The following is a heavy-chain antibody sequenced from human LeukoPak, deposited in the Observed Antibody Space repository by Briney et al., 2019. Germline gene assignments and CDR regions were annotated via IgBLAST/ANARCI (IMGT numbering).Heavy chain of an antibody. CDR1: GGSFSAYY. CDR2: INHSGST. CDR3: ARMSSSSAYYYYGMDV. J-gene: IGHJ6*02. D-gene: IGHD6-6*01. Sequence: SETLSLTCAVYGGSFSAYYWSWIRQPPGKGLEWIGEINHSGSTNYNPSLKSRVTISVDTSKNQFSLKLSSVTAADTAVYYCARMSSSSAYYYYGMDVWCQGTTVTVSS. V-gene: IGHV4-34*01.